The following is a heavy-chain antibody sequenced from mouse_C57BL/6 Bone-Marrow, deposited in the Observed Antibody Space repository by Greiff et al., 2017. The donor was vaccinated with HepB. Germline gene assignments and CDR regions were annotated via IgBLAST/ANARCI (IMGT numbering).Heavy chain of an antibody. CDR3: ARIYPLFAY. CDR2: IDPEDGET. V-gene: IGHV14-2*01. Sequence: VQLQQSGPELVKPGASVKISCKASGYTFTDYYMHWVKQRTEQGLEWIGRIDPEDGETKYAPKFQGKATITADTSSNTAYLQLSSLTSEDTAVYYCARIYPLFAYWGQGTLVTVSA. CDR1: GYTFTDYY. D-gene: IGHD2-1*01. J-gene: IGHJ3*01.